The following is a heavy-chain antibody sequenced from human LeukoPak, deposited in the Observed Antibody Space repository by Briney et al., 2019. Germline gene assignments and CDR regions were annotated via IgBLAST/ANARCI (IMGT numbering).Heavy chain of an antibody. Sequence: PGRSLRLSCAASGFTFSSYGMHWVRQAPGKGLEWVAFIRYDGSNKYYADSVKGRFIISRDNSKNTLYLQMNSLRAEDTAVYYCAKGRDYYGSGSDDYWGQGTLVTVSS. CDR2: IRYDGSNK. J-gene: IGHJ4*02. V-gene: IGHV3-30*02. CDR3: AKGRDYYGSGSDDY. CDR1: GFTFSSYG. D-gene: IGHD3-10*01.